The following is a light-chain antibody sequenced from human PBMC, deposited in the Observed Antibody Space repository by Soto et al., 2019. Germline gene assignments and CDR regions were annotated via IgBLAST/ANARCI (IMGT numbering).Light chain of an antibody. V-gene: IGKV2-30*02. CDR3: MQGRHWPYT. CDR1: QSLIHSDGNTY. CDR2: HVS. Sequence: DVVVTQSPLSLPVTLGQPASISCRSSQSLIHSDGNTYLHWFQQRPGQSPRRLIYHVSTRDSGGPDRVSGSGSGTDFTLEISRVEAEDVGVYYCMQGRHWPYTFGPGTTVDIK. J-gene: IGKJ3*01.